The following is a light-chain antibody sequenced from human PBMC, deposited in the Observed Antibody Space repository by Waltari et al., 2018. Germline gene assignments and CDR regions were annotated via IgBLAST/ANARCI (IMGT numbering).Light chain of an antibody. Sequence: DIQMTQSPSTLSASVGDRVTITCRASQSISSWLAWYQQKPGKAPKLLIYKASSLETGVPSRFSGSGSGTEFTLTISSLQSDDFATFYCLHYNSYPRTFGQGTKEEIK. J-gene: IGKJ1*01. V-gene: IGKV1-5*03. CDR2: KAS. CDR3: LHYNSYPRT. CDR1: QSISSW.